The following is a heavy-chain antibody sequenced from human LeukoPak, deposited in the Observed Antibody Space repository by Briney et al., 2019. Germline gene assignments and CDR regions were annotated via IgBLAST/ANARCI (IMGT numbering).Heavy chain of an antibody. D-gene: IGHD3-9*01. CDR3: ARDVSYYDILTGYPQGTNFDY. J-gene: IGHJ4*02. V-gene: IGHV1-2*02. CDR1: GYTFTGYY. CDR2: INPNGGGT. Sequence: ASVKVSCKASGYTFTGYYMHWVRQAPGQGLEWMGWINPNGGGTNYAQKFQGRVTMTRDTSISTAYMELSRLRSDDTAVYYCARDVSYYDILTGYPQGTNFDYWGQGTLVTVSS.